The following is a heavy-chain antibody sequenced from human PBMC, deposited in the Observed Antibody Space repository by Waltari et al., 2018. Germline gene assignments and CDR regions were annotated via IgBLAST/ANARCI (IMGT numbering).Heavy chain of an antibody. D-gene: IGHD3-9*01. Sequence: QVQLQESGPGLVKPSETLSLTCTVSGGSISSYYWSWIRQPPGKGLGWIGYDYYSGSTNYNPSRKGRVPISVGTSKNQFSLKLSSVTAADTAVYYCARGGHYDILMDYWGQGTLVTVSS. CDR3: ARGGHYDILMDY. CDR1: GGSISSYY. CDR2: DYYSGST. J-gene: IGHJ4*02. V-gene: IGHV4-59*13.